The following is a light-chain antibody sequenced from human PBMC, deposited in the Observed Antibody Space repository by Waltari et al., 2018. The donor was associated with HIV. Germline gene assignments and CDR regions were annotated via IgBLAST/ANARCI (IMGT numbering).Light chain of an antibody. CDR2: KNK. CDR3: QSYDTSLSAWV. V-gene: IGLV1-40*03. J-gene: IGLJ2*01. CDR1: SSNIGAGYD. Sequence: QSVLTQPPSISGAPGQRITVSCSGTSSNIGAGYDVPGYPQLPGTAPKLLLYKNKHRPSGVPDRFSASKSDASSSLAITGLQAADEGDYFCQSYDTSLSAWVFGGGTRLTVL.